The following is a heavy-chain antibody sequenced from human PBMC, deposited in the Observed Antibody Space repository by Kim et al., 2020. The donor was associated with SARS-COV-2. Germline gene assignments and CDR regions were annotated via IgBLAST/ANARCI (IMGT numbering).Heavy chain of an antibody. Sequence: ASVKVSCKASGYTFTSYYMHWVRQAPGQGLEWMGIIKPSGGSTSYAQKFQGRVTMTRDTSTSTVYMELSSLRSEDTAVYYCARELDIVVVPAAPLDYWGQGTLVTVSS. J-gene: IGHJ4*02. D-gene: IGHD2-2*03. CDR2: IKPSGGST. CDR1: GYTFTSYY. CDR3: ARELDIVVVPAAPLDY. V-gene: IGHV1-46*01.